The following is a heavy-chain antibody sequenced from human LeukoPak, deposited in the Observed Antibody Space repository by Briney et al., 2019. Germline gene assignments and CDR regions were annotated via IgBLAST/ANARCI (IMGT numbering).Heavy chain of an antibody. CDR2: IKQDGSAK. CDR3: ARNAFDI. J-gene: IGHJ3*02. CDR1: GFPFSSYW. Sequence: GGSLRLSCAGSGFPFSSYWMSWVRQAPGKGPEWVANIKQDGSAKFYGDSVKGRFTISRDNAKNSLYLQMNSLRAEDTAVYYCARNAFDIWGQGTMVTVSS. V-gene: IGHV3-7*01.